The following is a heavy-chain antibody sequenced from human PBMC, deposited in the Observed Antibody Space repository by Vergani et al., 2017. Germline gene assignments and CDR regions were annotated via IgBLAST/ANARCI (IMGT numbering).Heavy chain of an antibody. J-gene: IGHJ4*02. V-gene: IGHV3-23*01. CDR3: TKGSRGYTGYFFDY. CDR1: GFTFNIYA. D-gene: IGHD5-12*01. Sequence: EVQLLESGGGLVQPGGSLRLSCAASGFTFNIYAMSWVRQAPGKGLEWVSAISGSSATPYYADSVKGRFIISRDNSKNTLHLQMNSLRADDTAVYYCTKGSRGYTGYFFDYWDQGTLATVSS. CDR2: ISGSSATP.